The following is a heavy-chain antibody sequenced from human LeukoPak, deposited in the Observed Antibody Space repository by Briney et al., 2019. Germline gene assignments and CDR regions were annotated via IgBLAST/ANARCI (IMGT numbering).Heavy chain of an antibody. Sequence: GGSLRLSCAASGFTFSSYEINWVRQAPGNGLEWVSYITTSGSTKYYADSVKGRFTISRDNAKNSVYLQMNSLRAEDTAVYYCAKALKVVAGSGPVDYYYYMDFWGKGTTVTISS. D-gene: IGHD6-19*01. J-gene: IGHJ6*03. CDR3: AKALKVVAGSGPVDYYYYMDF. CDR1: GFTFSSYE. V-gene: IGHV3-48*03. CDR2: ITTSGSTK.